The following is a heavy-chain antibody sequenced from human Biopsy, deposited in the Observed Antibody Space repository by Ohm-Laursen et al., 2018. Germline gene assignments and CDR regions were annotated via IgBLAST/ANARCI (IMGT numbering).Heavy chain of an antibody. Sequence: SETLSLTCTVSVGSISNNNYFWGCIRQPPGKGLEWFGSIFYRGSTHYKPSLKSRANISVDTSKNQFPRKLNSVTAADTAVYYCARDYDTSGYYYVSWGQGTLVTVSS. V-gene: IGHV4-39*01. CDR1: VGSISNNNYF. J-gene: IGHJ5*02. D-gene: IGHD3-22*01. CDR2: IFYRGST. CDR3: ARDYDTSGYYYVS.